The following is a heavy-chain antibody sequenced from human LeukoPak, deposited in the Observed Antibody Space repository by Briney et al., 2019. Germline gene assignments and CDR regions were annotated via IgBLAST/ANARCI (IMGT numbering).Heavy chain of an antibody. CDR3: VRTTEAHSWRTRYYDYYMDV. J-gene: IGHJ6*03. V-gene: IGHV4-61*01. CDR1: GYSISSGYF. CDR2: IYYSGST. D-gene: IGHD6-13*01. Sequence: SETLSLTCTVSGYSISSGYFWSWIRQPPGKGLEWIGYIYYSGSTNYNPSLKSRVTISVDTSKNQFSLKLSSVTAADTAVYYCVRTTEAHSWRTRYYDYYMDVWGKGTTVTVSS.